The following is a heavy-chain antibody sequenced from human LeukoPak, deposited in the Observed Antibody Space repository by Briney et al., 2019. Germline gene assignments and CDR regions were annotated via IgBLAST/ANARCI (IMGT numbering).Heavy chain of an antibody. J-gene: IGHJ4*02. Sequence: SETLSLTCTVSGGSISSGDYYWSWIRQPPGKGLEWIGYIYYSGITNYNPSLKSRVTISVDTSKNQFSLKLSSVTAADTAVYYCASLGYSYGYVGFDYWGQGTLVTVSS. D-gene: IGHD5-18*01. V-gene: IGHV4-61*08. CDR1: GGSISSGDYY. CDR3: ASLGYSYGYVGFDY. CDR2: IYYSGIT.